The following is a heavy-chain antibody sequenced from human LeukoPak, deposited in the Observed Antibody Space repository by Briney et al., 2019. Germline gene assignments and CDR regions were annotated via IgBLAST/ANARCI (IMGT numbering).Heavy chain of an antibody. D-gene: IGHD6-19*01. CDR2: INTGNGNT. Sequence: ASVKVSGKASGYTFATCAMHWVRQAPGQSLEWMGWINTGNGNTKYSQKFQGRVTITRDTSASTAYMELSSLGSEDTALYYCARDMASGWSFDSWGQGTLVTVSS. V-gene: IGHV1-3*04. J-gene: IGHJ4*02. CDR1: GYTFATCA. CDR3: ARDMASGWSFDS.